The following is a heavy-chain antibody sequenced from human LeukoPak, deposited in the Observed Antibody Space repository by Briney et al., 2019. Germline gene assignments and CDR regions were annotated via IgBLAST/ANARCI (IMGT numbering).Heavy chain of an antibody. D-gene: IGHD2-2*01. V-gene: IGHV4-31*03. CDR1: GGSISSGGYY. J-gene: IGHJ5*02. CDR3: AREIGHALCSSTSCYGGFWFDP. Sequence: SETLSLTCTVSGGSISSGGYYWSWIRQHPGKGLEWIGYTYYSGSTYYNPSLKSRVTISVDTSKNQFSLKLSSVTAADTAVYYCAREIGHALCSSTSCYGGFWFDPWGQGTLVTVSS. CDR2: TYYSGST.